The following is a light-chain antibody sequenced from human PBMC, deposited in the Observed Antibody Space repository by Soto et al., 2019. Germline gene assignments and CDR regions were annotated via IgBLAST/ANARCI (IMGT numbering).Light chain of an antibody. CDR2: GAS. V-gene: IGKV3-11*01. CDR3: QQYNNWWT. CDR1: ENVRTF. Sequence: EVVLTQSPATLSLSPGERATLSCRASENVRTFVDWYQQKPGQAPRLLIYGASNRATGIPARFSGSGSGTDFTLTISNLQSEDFAVYYCQQYNNWWTFGQGTKVDIK. J-gene: IGKJ1*01.